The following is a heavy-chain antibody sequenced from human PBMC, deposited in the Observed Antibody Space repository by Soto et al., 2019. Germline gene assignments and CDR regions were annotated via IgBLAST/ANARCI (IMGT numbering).Heavy chain of an antibody. J-gene: IGHJ4*02. CDR3: ARGPYSSGWYRY. V-gene: IGHV3-66*01. D-gene: IGHD6-19*01. CDR2: IYSGGST. CDR1: GFTVSSNY. Sequence: EVQLVEAGGGLVQPGGSLRLSCAASGFTVSSNYMIWVRQAPGKGLEWVSVIYSGGSTYYADSVKGRFTISRDNYKNTLHLQMNSLRAEDTAVYYCARGPYSSGWYRYWGQGTLVTVSS.